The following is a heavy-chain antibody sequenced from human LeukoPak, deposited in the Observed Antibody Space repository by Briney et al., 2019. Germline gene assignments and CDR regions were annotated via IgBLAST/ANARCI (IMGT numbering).Heavy chain of an antibody. Sequence: GGSLRLSCAASGFTFSNAWMSWVRQAPGKGLEWVGRIKSNTDGGTTDYAAPVKGRFTISRDDSKNTLYVLMNSLKTEDTAMYYCTTGPYDYGSGTYYHWGQGTLVTVSS. J-gene: IGHJ4*02. CDR2: IKSNTDGGTT. V-gene: IGHV3-15*01. D-gene: IGHD3-10*01. CDR3: TTGPYDYGSGTYYH. CDR1: GFTFSNAW.